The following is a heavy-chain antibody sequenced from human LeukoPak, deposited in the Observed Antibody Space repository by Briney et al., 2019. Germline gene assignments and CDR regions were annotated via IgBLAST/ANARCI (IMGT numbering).Heavy chain of an antibody. V-gene: IGHV3-7*03. J-gene: IGHJ4*02. D-gene: IGHD3-10*01. CDR3: AKDRFARDDYHSGSYFSPLD. CDR1: GFTFSSYW. CDR2: IKQDGSQK. Sequence: PGGSLRLSCAASGFTFSSYWMSWVRQAPGKGLEWVANIKQDGSQKYYMDSVKGRFVISRDNAKNSLYLQMNSLRAEDTAVYYCAKDRFARDDYHSGSYFSPLDWGQGTLVTVSS.